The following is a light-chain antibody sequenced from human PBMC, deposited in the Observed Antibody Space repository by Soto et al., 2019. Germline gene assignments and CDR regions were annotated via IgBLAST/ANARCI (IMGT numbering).Light chain of an antibody. CDR1: QGISSA. CDR2: DAS. CDR3: QQFKNYPLT. J-gene: IGKJ4*01. V-gene: IGKV1D-13*01. Sequence: AIQLTQSPSSLSASVGNRVTITCRASQGISSALAWYQQKPGKAPKVLIYDASSMESGVPSRFSGSGSGTDFTLTISSLLPEDFATYYCQQFKNYPLTFGGGTKVDIK.